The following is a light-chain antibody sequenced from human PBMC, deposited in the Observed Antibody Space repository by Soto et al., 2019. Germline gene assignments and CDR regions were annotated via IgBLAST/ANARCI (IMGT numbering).Light chain of an antibody. CDR1: QSISSY. J-gene: IGKJ2*01. V-gene: IGKV1-39*01. Sequence: DIQMTQSPSSLSASVGDRVTITCRASQSISSYLNWYQQKPKKAPKLLIYAAASLQSGVQSRFTGSGSGTDYTLTISSLQPEDFATYYCQQSYSSPQTFRQGTKLDI. CDR2: AAA. CDR3: QQSYSSPQT.